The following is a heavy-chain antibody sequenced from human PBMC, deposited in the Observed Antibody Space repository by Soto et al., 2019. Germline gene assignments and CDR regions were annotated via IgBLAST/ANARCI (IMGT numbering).Heavy chain of an antibody. Sequence: SETLSLTCTVSGGAISSYYWGWIRQPPGKGLEWIGHIYNSGSTDHPNYNPSFKSRVTISLDTPKNQFSLKLSSVTAADTAVYYCAREVRRIFGVIIRTYGMDVWGQGTTVTVSS. V-gene: IGHV4-59*01. CDR2: IYNSGSTDHP. D-gene: IGHD3-3*02. CDR1: GGAISSYY. CDR3: AREVRRIFGVIIRTYGMDV. J-gene: IGHJ6*01.